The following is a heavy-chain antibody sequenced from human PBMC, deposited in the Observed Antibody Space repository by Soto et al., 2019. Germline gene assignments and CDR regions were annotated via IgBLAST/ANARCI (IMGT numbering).Heavy chain of an antibody. D-gene: IGHD5-18*01. Sequence: EVQLVESGGGLVQPGGSLRLSWAASGFTFSTYWMTWVRQAPGKGLEWVANVKQDGSEKYNVDSVKGRFTISRDNAKNSLYLQMNSLRAEDTAVYYCARGGGHTYGRLPGVYWGQGILVTVSS. CDR2: VKQDGSEK. CDR1: GFTFSTYW. J-gene: IGHJ4*02. CDR3: ARGGGHTYGRLPGVY. V-gene: IGHV3-7*05.